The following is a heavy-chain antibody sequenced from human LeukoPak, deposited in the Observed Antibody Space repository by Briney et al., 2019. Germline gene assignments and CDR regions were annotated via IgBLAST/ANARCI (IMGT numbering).Heavy chain of an antibody. J-gene: IGHJ5*02. V-gene: IGHV1-24*01. CDR2: FDFEAGET. CDR3: AAVLYSSNLAWFDP. D-gene: IGHD6-13*01. CDR1: GYTVPELS. Sequence: ASVRVSCKVSGYTVPELSMIWVRQAPGKGLEWMGGFDFEAGETIYAQKFQGRFTMTEDSSVNIAYMELNSLISEDTAVYYCAAVLYSSNLAWFDPWGQGTLVTVSS.